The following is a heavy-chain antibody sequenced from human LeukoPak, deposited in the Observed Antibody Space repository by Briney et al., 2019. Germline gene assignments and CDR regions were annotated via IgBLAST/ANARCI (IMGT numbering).Heavy chain of an antibody. CDR1: GYTFTSYG. J-gene: IGHJ4*02. CDR3: AREAWSSSWKY. Sequence: ASVTVSCKASGYTFTSYGISWVRQAPGQGLEWMGWISAYNGNTNYAQKFQGRVTMTRDMSTSTVYMELSSLRSEDTAVYYCAREAWSSSWKYWGQGTLVTVSS. CDR2: ISAYNGNT. D-gene: IGHD6-13*01. V-gene: IGHV1-18*01.